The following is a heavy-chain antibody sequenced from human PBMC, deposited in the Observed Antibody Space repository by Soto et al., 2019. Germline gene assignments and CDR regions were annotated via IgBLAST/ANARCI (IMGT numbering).Heavy chain of an antibody. Sequence: EVQLVQSGAEVKKPGESLKISCKGSGYSCTRYWIGWVRQMPGKGLEWMGIIYRGDADTRYSPCFQGPVTISDDKSISTAYLQWSRLQASDTAMYYCARRQPVGEQQPEGLDYWGQGTLVSVAS. CDR1: GYSCTRYW. CDR3: ARRQPVGEQQPEGLDY. J-gene: IGHJ4*02. V-gene: IGHV5-51*03. CDR2: IYRGDADT. D-gene: IGHD6-13*01.